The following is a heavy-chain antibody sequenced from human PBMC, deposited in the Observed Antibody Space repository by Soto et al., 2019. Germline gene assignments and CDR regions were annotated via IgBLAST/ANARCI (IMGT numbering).Heavy chain of an antibody. Sequence: PGGSLRLSWTASGFTFSSYSMSWVRQAPGKGLEWVSSISSSSSYIYYADSVKGRFTISRDNAKNSLYLQMNSLRAEDTAVYYCAREVFLTGYDYWGQGTLVTVSS. CDR2: ISSSSSYI. CDR3: AREVFLTGYDY. D-gene: IGHD3-9*01. CDR1: GFTFSSYS. V-gene: IGHV3-21*01. J-gene: IGHJ4*02.